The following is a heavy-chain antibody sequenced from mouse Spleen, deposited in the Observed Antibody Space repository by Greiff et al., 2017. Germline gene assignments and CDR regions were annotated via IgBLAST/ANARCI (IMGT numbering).Heavy chain of an antibody. V-gene: IGHV5-9*04. CDR3: ARRGGERVFDY. Sequence: EVQRVESGGGLVKPGGSLKLSCAASGFTFSSYTMSWVRQTPAKRLEWVATISSGGGNTYYPDSVKGRFTISRDNARNTLCLQMSSLRSEDTAMYYCARRGGERVFDYWGQGTTLTVSS. D-gene: IGHD2-13*01. J-gene: IGHJ2*01. CDR1: GFTFSSYT. CDR2: ISSGGGNT.